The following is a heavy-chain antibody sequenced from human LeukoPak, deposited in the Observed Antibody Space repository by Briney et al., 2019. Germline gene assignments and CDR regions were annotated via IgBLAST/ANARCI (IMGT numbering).Heavy chain of an antibody. CDR3: AREPFSSGWDY. CDR1: GGTFSSYA. D-gene: IGHD6-19*01. V-gene: IGHV1-2*02. CDR2: INPNSGGT. J-gene: IGHJ4*02. Sequence: ASVKVSCKASGGTFSSYAISWVRQAPGQGLEWMGWINPNSGGTKYAQKFQGRVTMTRDTSISTAYMELTRLRSDDTAVYYCAREPFSSGWDYWGQGTLVTVSS.